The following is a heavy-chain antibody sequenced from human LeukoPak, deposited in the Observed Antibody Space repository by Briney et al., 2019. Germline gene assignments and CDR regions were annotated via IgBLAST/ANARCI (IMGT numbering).Heavy chain of an antibody. CDR2: IYTSGST. D-gene: IGHD2-15*01. CDR1: GGSISSGSYY. CDR3: ARGYCSGGSCYLRVPAWFDP. J-gene: IGHJ5*02. Sequence: SETLSLTCSVSGGSISSGSYYWRWIRQPAGKGLEWVGRIYTSGSTNYNSSLKSRVTISIDTSKNQFSLELSSVTAADTAVYYCARGYCSGGSCYLRVPAWFDPWGQGTLVTVSS. V-gene: IGHV4-61*02.